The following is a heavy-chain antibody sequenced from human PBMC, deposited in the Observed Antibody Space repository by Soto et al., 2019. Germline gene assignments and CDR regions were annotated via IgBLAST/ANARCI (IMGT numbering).Heavy chain of an antibody. CDR1: GGIISSFA. Sequence: QVQLVQSGAEVKTPGSSVKVSCTTSGGIISSFAINWVRQAPGQGLEWMGGIIPSGGTTKYAGNFQGRVTITADASTSTAYMDLSSLRPEDTAVYYCARSFTKSRRGGVAFDYWGQGTLLTVSP. CDR2: IIPSGGTT. CDR3: ARSFTKSRRGGVAFDY. D-gene: IGHD3-3*01. V-gene: IGHV1-69*01. J-gene: IGHJ4*02.